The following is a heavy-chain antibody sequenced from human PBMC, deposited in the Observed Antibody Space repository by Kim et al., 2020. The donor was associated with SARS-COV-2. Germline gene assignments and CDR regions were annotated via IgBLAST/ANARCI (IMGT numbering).Heavy chain of an antibody. Sequence: GGSLRLSCAASGFSFSSYSMNWVRQAPGKGLEWVSSISSYSSFIYYTDSVEGRFTISRDNAKNLVYLQMNNVRAEDRGVYYCARWYRYGGVGSRDVFAIWGRGTTVAVSS. J-gene: IGHJ3*02. CDR1: GFSFSSYS. CDR2: ISSYSSFI. CDR3: ARWYRYGGVGSRDVFAI. D-gene: IGHD1-26*01. V-gene: IGHV3-21*06.